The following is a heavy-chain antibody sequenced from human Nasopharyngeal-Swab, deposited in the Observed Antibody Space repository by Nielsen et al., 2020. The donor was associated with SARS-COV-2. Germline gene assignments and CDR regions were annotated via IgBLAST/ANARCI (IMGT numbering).Heavy chain of an antibody. CDR2: IYYSGST. V-gene: IGHV4-39*01. CDR3: ARHEALRYFDWLLAGGAFDI. CDR1: GGSISSSSYY. Sequence: GSLRLSCTVSGGSISSSSYYWGWIRQPPGKGRERIGSIYYSGSTYYNPSLKSRVTISVDTSKNQFSLKLSSVTAADTAVYYCARHEALRYFDWLLAGGAFDIWGQGTMVTVSS. D-gene: IGHD3-9*01. J-gene: IGHJ3*02.